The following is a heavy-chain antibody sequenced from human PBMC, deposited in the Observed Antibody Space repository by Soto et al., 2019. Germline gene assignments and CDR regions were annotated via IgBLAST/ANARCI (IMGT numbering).Heavy chain of an antibody. CDR1: GFAFNNFA. CDR3: AKADGNGWEPWGTFFPF. Sequence: QVQLVESGGGLVQPGRSLRLSCVASGFAFNNFAMYWVRQAPGRGLNWVAFISQDGNYIEYADSVKGRFTISRDNSRNMVSLQMNSLRAEDTAVYYCAKADGNGWEPWGTFFPFWGQGTLVTVSS. CDR2: ISQDGNYI. J-gene: IGHJ4*02. V-gene: IGHV3-30*18. D-gene: IGHD1-26*01.